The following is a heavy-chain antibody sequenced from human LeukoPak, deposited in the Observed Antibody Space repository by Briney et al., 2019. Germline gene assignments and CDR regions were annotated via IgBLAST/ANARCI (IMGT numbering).Heavy chain of an antibody. J-gene: IGHJ4*02. CDR1: GGSISSSSYY. CDR2: IYDSGSP. Sequence: SETLSLTCTVSGGSISSSSYYWGWLRQPPGKGLGWIVSIYDSGSPYYNPSLKSRVTISVDTSKHQFSLKLSSVTAADTAVYYCARQTSPYCTSTRCYLFGDYWGQGTLVTVSS. CDR3: ARQTSPYCTSTRCYLFGDY. V-gene: IGHV4-39*01. D-gene: IGHD2-2*01.